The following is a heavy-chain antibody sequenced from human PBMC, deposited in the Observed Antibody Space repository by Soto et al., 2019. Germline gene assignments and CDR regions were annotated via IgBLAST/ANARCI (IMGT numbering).Heavy chain of an antibody. D-gene: IGHD2-8*01. CDR1: EFIFSDYW. Sequence: GGSLRLSCEGSEFIFSDYWMNWVRRAPGRGPEWVANINADGSEENYVASVKGRFTISRDNAKNTLYLQMNNMRGEDTATYYCVRAVYAYRGGYQLYFDSWGQGAPVTVSS. CDR2: INADGSEE. CDR3: VRAVYAYRGGYQLYFDS. V-gene: IGHV3-7*03. J-gene: IGHJ4*02.